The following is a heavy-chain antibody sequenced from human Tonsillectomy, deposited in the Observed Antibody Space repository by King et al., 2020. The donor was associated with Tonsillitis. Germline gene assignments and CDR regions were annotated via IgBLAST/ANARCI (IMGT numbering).Heavy chain of an antibody. V-gene: IGHV3-23*04. Sequence: VQLVESGGGLVQPGGSLRLSCAASGFTFSSYPMSWVRQAPGKGLEWVSTIGSSGRDADYADSVKGRFTISRANSQNTLYLQVNSLRAEDTAIYSCAKGGWRNWFDPWGQGTLVTVSS. D-gene: IGHD6-19*01. J-gene: IGHJ5*02. CDR3: AKGGWRNWFDP. CDR2: IGSSGRDA. CDR1: GFTFSSYP.